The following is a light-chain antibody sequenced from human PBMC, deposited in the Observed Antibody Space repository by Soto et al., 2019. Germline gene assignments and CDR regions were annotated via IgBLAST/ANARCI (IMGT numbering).Light chain of an antibody. CDR2: AAS. CDR3: QQSYSTPFT. J-gene: IGKJ3*01. CDR1: QSISNY. V-gene: IGKV1-39*01. Sequence: DIQMTQSPSSLSASVGDSVTITCRASQSISNYLNWYQQKPGKAPKLLVYAASSLQSGVPSRFSGSRSGTDFTLTISSLQPEDVATYYCQQSYSTPFTFGPGTKVDIK.